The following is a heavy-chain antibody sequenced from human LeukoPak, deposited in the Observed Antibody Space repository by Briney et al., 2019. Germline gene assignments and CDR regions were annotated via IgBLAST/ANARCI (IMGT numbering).Heavy chain of an antibody. CDR3: ARIRCSGGSCYKSPFDY. J-gene: IGHJ4*02. V-gene: IGHV1-46*01. CDR1: GYTFTSYY. Sequence: ASVKVSCKASGYTFTSYYMHWVRQAPGQGLEWMGIINPSGGSTSYAQKFQGRVTMTRDTSTSTVYMELSSLRSEDTAVYYCARIRCSGGSCYKSPFDYWGQETLVTVSS. CDR2: INPSGGST. D-gene: IGHD2-15*01.